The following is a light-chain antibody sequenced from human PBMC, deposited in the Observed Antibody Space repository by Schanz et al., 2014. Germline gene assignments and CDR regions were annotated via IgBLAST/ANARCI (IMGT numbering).Light chain of an antibody. CDR2: GAS. Sequence: EIVLTQSPATLSLSPGERATLSCRASQSVRSYLAWYQQKPGQAPRLLIYGASNRATGIPDRFSGSGSGTDFTLTISRLEPEDFAVYYCQQRSNWPPLTFGGGTKVEIK. CDR3: QQRSNWPPLT. V-gene: IGKV3-11*01. J-gene: IGKJ4*01. CDR1: QSVRSY.